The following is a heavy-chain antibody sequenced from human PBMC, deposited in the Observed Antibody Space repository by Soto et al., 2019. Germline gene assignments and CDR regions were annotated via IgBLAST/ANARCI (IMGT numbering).Heavy chain of an antibody. CDR3: ANDYGDYGSGAFDI. V-gene: IGHV3-33*06. CDR1: GFTFSSYG. J-gene: IGHJ3*02. Sequence: GGSLRLSCAASGFTFSSYGMHWVRQAPGKGLEWVAVIWYDGSNKYYADSVKGRFTISRDNSKNTLYLQMNSLRAEDTAVYYCANDYGDYGSGAFDIWGQGTMVTVSS. D-gene: IGHD4-17*01. CDR2: IWYDGSNK.